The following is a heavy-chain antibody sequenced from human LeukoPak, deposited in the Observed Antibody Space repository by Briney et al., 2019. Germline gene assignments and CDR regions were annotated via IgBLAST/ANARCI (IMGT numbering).Heavy chain of an antibody. CDR2: IYTSGST. CDR3: ARADCSSTSCPLDY. J-gene: IGHJ4*02. D-gene: IGHD2-2*01. CDR1: GGSISSYY. Sequence: SETLSLTCTVSGGSISSYYWSWIRQPAGKGLEWIGRIYTSGSTNYNPSLKSRVTISVDTSKNQFSLKLSSVTAADTAVYYCARADCSSTSCPLDYWGQGTLVTVSS. V-gene: IGHV4-4*07.